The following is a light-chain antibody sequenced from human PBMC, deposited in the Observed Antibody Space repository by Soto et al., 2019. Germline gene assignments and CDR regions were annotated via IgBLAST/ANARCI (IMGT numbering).Light chain of an antibody. J-gene: IGKJ1*01. CDR2: WAS. Sequence: DIVMTQSPDSLAVSLGERATINCKSSQSVLYSSNNKNYLAWYQQKPGQPPKLLIYWASTRESGVPDRFSGSGSVTDFTLTINSLQAEDVAVYYCQQYHSAPWTFGQGTKVEI. V-gene: IGKV4-1*01. CDR3: QQYHSAPWT. CDR1: QSVLYSSNNKNY.